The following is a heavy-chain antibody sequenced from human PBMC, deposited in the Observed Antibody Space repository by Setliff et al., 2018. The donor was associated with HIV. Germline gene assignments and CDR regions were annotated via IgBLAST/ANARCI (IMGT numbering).Heavy chain of an antibody. CDR2: IRYDGSNK. Sequence: PGGSLRLSCAASGFSFSSYGMHWVRQAPGKGLEWVAFIRYDGSNKYHADSVKGRFTISRDIAENSLYLQMNSLRAEDTAVYYCARNDKAVRFAFDIWGQGTMVTVSS. V-gene: IGHV3-30*02. J-gene: IGHJ3*02. D-gene: IGHD3-10*01. CDR3: ARNDKAVRFAFDI. CDR1: GFSFSSYG.